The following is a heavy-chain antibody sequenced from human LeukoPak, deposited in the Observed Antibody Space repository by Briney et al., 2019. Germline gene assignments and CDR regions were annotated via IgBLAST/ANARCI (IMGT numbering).Heavy chain of an antibody. D-gene: IGHD6-13*01. CDR3: ASSRRGYTSGWFFDY. Sequence: DPSETLSLTCTVSGGSISSYYWSWIRQPPGKGLEWIGYIYYSGSTNYNPSLKSRVTISVDTSKNQFSLKLTSVTTADTAIYYCASSRRGYTSGWFFDYWGQGALVTVSS. CDR1: GGSISSYY. CDR2: IYYSGST. J-gene: IGHJ4*02. V-gene: IGHV4-59*01.